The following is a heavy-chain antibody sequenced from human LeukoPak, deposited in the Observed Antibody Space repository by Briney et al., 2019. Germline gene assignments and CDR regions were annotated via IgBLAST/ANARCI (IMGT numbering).Heavy chain of an antibody. Sequence: SETLSLTCTVSGGSISSSSYYWGWIRQPPGKGLEWIGSIYYSGSTYYNPSLKSRVTISVDTSKNQFSLKLSSVTAADTAVYYCARDEEDILTGYYNWGQGTLVTVSS. D-gene: IGHD3-9*01. CDR1: GGSISSSSYY. CDR2: IYYSGST. V-gene: IGHV4-39*07. J-gene: IGHJ4*02. CDR3: ARDEEDILTGYYN.